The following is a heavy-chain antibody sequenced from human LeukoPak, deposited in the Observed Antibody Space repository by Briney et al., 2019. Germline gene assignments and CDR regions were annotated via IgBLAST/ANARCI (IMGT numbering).Heavy chain of an antibody. V-gene: IGHV4-39*07. CDR1: GGSISSYY. CDR2: IYYSGST. J-gene: IGHJ4*02. CDR3: ARQQQLVPYFDY. D-gene: IGHD6-13*01. Sequence: SETLSLTCTVSGGSISSYYWTWIRQPPGKGLEWIGSIYYSGSTYYNPSLKSRVTISVDKSKNQFSLKLSSVTAADTAVYYCARQQQLVPYFDYWGQGTLVTVSS.